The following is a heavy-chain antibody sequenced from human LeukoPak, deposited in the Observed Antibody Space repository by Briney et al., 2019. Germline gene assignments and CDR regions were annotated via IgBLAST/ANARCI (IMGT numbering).Heavy chain of an antibody. V-gene: IGHV3-7*01. D-gene: IGHD3-22*01. J-gene: IGHJ4*02. CDR2: IKHDGSEK. Sequence: GGSLRLSCAASGFIFTNYFMSWVRQAPGKGLEWVASIKHDGSEKYYVDSVRGRFTISRDNTMNSLYLQMSSLRAEDTAVYYCAKSCYYDSSGYYWPVFDYWGQGTLVTVSS. CDR3: AKSCYYDSSGYYWPVFDY. CDR1: GFIFTNYF.